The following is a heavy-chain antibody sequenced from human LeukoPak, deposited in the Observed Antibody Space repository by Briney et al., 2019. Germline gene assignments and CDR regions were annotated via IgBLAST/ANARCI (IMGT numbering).Heavy chain of an antibody. CDR3: ARGIVVVPAAPDY. J-gene: IGHJ4*02. D-gene: IGHD2-2*01. V-gene: IGHV4-39*01. CDR1: GGSISSSSYY. Sequence: PSETLSLTCTVSGGSISSSSYYWGWIRQPPGKGLEWIVSIYYSGSTYYNPSLKSRVTISVDTSKTQFSLKLSSVTAAATAVYYCARGIVVVPAAPDYWGQGTLVTVSS. CDR2: IYYSGST.